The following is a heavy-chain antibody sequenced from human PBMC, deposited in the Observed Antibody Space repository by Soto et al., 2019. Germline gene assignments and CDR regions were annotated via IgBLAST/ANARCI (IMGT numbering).Heavy chain of an antibody. Sequence: SETLSLTCTVSGGSISSYYWSWIRQPPGKGLEWIGYIYYSGSTNYNPSLKSRVTISVDTSKNQFSLKLSSVTAADTAVYYCARRGEYSSSYFDYWGQGTLVTVSS. D-gene: IGHD6-6*01. CDR3: ARRGEYSSSYFDY. V-gene: IGHV4-59*08. J-gene: IGHJ4*02. CDR1: GGSISSYY. CDR2: IYYSGST.